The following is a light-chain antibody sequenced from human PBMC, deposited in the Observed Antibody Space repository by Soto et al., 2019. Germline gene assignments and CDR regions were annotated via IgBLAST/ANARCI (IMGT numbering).Light chain of an antibody. J-gene: IGLJ2*01. CDR1: SSDVGGYNY. V-gene: IGLV2-8*01. CDR2: EVS. Sequence: QSVLTQPPSASGSPGQSVTISCTGTSSDVGGYNYVSWYQQPPGKAPKLMIYEVSKRPSGVPDRFSGSKSGNTASLTVSGLQAEDDADYYCSSYAGSNNPVVFGGGTKVTVL. CDR3: SSYAGSNNPVV.